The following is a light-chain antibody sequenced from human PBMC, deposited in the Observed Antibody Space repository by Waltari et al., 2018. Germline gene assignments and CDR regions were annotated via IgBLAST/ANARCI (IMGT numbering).Light chain of an antibody. J-gene: IGLJ2*01. CDR2: DVS. CDR3: SSYSGTNTRVI. Sequence: QSALTQPASVSGSPGQSISISCTGTSIDIGHYDYVSWYQQQPGKAPKMMIYDVSHRPSVVSMRFPGSKSGKTASLIISGLQSEDEGDYYCSSYSGTNTRVIFGGGTKLTVL. V-gene: IGLV2-14*03. CDR1: SIDIGHYDY.